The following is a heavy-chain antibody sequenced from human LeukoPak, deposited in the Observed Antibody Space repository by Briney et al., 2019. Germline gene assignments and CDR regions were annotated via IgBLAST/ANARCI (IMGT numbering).Heavy chain of an antibody. J-gene: IGHJ4*02. V-gene: IGHV1-69*05. CDR3: AARSYYDSSGYYFDY. D-gene: IGHD3-22*01. CDR1: GGTFSSYA. Sequence: GASVKVSCKASGGTFSSYAISWVRQAPGQGLEWMGGIIPIFGTANYAQKFQGRVTITTDESTSTAYMELSSLRSEDTAVYYCAARSYYDSSGYYFDYWGQGTLVTVSS. CDR2: IIPIFGTA.